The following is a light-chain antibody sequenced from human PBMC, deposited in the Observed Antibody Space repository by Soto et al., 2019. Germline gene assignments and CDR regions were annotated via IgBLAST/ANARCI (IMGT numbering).Light chain of an antibody. CDR2: EVS. Sequence: QSALTQPPSVFGSPGQSVTISCTGTSSDVGGYNYVSWFQQHPGKAPKVMIYEVSKRPSGVPDRFSGSKSGNTASLTISGLQAEDEADYSCCSNAGNVEVFGTGTKVTVL. V-gene: IGLV2-11*01. J-gene: IGLJ1*01. CDR3: CSNAGNVEV. CDR1: SSDVGGYNY.